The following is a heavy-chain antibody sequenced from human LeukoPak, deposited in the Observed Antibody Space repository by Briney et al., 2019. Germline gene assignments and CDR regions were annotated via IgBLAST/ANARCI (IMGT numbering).Heavy chain of an antibody. Sequence: GGSLRLSCAASGFTFSSYAMSWVRQAPGKGLEWVSAISGSGGSTYYADSVKGRFTISRDNSKNTLYLQMNSLRAEDTAVYYCARTYYDFWSGYQLVGLYDAFDIWSQGTMVTVSS. D-gene: IGHD3-3*01. J-gene: IGHJ3*02. V-gene: IGHV3-23*01. CDR1: GFTFSSYA. CDR3: ARTYYDFWSGYQLVGLYDAFDI. CDR2: ISGSGGST.